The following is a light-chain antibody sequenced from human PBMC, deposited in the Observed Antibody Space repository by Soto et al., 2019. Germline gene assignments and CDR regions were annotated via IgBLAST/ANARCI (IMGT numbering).Light chain of an antibody. V-gene: IGKV3-20*01. CDR2: GAS. CDR1: QSVSSNY. Sequence: EIVLTQSPGTLSLSPGEGATLSCRASQSVSSNYLAWYQQKPGQAPRLLIYGASSRATGIPDRFSGSGSGTDFTLTISRLEPEDFAVYYCQQYGSSPVFGPGTKVDIK. J-gene: IGKJ3*01. CDR3: QQYGSSPV.